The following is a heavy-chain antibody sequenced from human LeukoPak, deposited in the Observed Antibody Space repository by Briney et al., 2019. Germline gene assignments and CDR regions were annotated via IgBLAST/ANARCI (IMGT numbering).Heavy chain of an antibody. Sequence: GASVKVSCKASGYTFTSYDINWVRQATGQGLEWMGWMNPYSGNTGYVQKFQGRVTMTRDTPISTAYMELSSLRSDDTAVYFCARGSSGSLGRDYWGQGTLVTVSS. CDR1: GYTFTSYD. J-gene: IGHJ4*02. D-gene: IGHD1-26*01. CDR2: MNPYSGNT. V-gene: IGHV1-8*01. CDR3: ARGSSGSLGRDY.